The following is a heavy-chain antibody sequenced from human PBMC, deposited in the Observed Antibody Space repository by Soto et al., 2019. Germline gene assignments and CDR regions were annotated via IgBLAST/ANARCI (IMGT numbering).Heavy chain of an antibody. CDR1: GYAFTTYG. V-gene: IGHV1-18*01. D-gene: IGHD1-1*01. J-gene: IGHJ4*02. Sequence: QVHLVQSGAEVKKPGASVKVSCKGSGYAFTTYGITWVRQAPGQGLEWRGWVSSHNGNTNSAQKLQGRVTVTRDTSTSTAYMELRSLRSDETAVYYCARGRYGDYSGQGALVTVSS. CDR2: VSSHNGNT. CDR3: ARGRYGDY.